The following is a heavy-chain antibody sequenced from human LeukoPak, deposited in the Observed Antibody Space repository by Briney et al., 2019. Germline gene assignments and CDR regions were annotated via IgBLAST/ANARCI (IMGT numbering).Heavy chain of an antibody. CDR1: GYTFTGYY. CDR3: AREAIRYGSGSYGGDY. D-gene: IGHD3-10*01. CDR2: INPNSGGT. Sequence: ASVKVSCKAFGYTFTGYYMHWVRQAPGQGLEWMGWINPNSGGTNYAQKFQGRVTMTRDTSISTAYMELSRLRSDDTAVYYCAREAIRYGSGSYGGDYWGQGTLVTVSS. J-gene: IGHJ4*02. V-gene: IGHV1-2*02.